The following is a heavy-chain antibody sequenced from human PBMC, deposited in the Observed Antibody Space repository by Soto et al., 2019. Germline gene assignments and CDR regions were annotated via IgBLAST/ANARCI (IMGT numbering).Heavy chain of an antibody. D-gene: IGHD6-13*01. V-gene: IGHV1-3*01. CDR2: INAGNGNT. J-gene: IGHJ4*02. CDR1: GYTFTSYA. Sequence: ASVKVSCKASGYTFTSYAMHWVRQAPGQRLEWMGWINAGNGNTKYSQKFQGRVTITRDTSASTAYMELSSLRSEDTAVYYCARAGAAAGPNDYWGQGTPVTVSS. CDR3: ARAGAAAGPNDY.